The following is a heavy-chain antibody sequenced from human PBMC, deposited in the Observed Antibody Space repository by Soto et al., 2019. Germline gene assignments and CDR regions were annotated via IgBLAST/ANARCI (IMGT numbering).Heavy chain of an antibody. CDR1: GFSLTTDRVG. V-gene: IGHV2-5*02. CDR2: IYWDDSK. J-gene: IGHJ4*02. D-gene: IGHD1-26*01. CDR3: AHAYGGRSLH. Sequence: QITLKESGPTLVKPTQTLTLTCTFSGFSLTTDRVGVGWIRQPPGEALEWLAVIYWDDSKTYRPSLESRLTITKDTSKTQVALTMADMDSMDTATYYCAHAYGGRSLHGGQGTLVTVSS.